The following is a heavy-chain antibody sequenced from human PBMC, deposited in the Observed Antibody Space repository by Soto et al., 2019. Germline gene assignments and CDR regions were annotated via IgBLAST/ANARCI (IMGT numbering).Heavy chain of an antibody. CDR2: IDPSDSYT. CDR3: ARLPSSLGGYYYDSSGYSVDY. Sequence: GESLKISCKVSGYSFTSYWISWARQMPGKGLEWMGRIDPSDSYTNYSPSFQGHVTISADKSISTAYLQWSSLKASDTAMYYCARLPSSLGGYYYDSSGYSVDYWGQGTLVTVSS. V-gene: IGHV5-10-1*01. D-gene: IGHD3-22*01. CDR1: GYSFTSYW. J-gene: IGHJ4*02.